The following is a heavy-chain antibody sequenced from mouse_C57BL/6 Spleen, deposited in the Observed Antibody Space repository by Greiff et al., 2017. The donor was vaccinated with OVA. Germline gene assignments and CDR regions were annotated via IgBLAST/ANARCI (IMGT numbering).Heavy chain of an antibody. Sequence: QVQLKQSGPGLVAPSQSLSITCTVSGFSLTSYAISWVRQPPGKGLEWLGVIWTGGGTNYNSALNSRLSISNDNSKSQVFFKMNSRQTDDTARDYCARNRDVTTFDYWGQGTTLTVSS. D-gene: IGHD2-3*01. J-gene: IGHJ2*01. CDR3: ARNRDVTTFDY. CDR1: GFSLTSYA. CDR2: IWTGGGT. V-gene: IGHV2-9-1*01.